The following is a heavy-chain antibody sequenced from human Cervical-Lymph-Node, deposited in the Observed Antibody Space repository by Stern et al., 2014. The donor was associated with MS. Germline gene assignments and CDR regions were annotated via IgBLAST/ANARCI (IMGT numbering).Heavy chain of an antibody. CDR3: AKVSPAWYYESGGSWDY. J-gene: IGHJ4*02. CDR1: GFTFSSYA. Sequence: EVQLLESGGGLVQPGGSLRLSCAASGFTFSSYAMSWVRQAPGKGLEWVSGISGSGGSTYYADSVKGRFTISRDNSKNTLYLQMNSLRAEDTAVYYCAKVSPAWYYESGGSWDYWGQGTLVTVSS. V-gene: IGHV3-23*01. D-gene: IGHD3-22*01. CDR2: ISGSGGST.